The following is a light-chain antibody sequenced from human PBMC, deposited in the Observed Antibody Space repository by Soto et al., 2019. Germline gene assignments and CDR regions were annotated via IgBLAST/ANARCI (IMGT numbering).Light chain of an antibody. CDR2: YDS. Sequence: SYVLTQPPSVSVAPGKTARITCGGNNIGSYSVHWYQQKPGQAPVLVIYYDSDRPSGIPERFSGSNSGNTATLTISRVGAGDEADYYCQVWDSSSDWVFGGRTKRTVL. CDR1: NIGSYS. CDR3: QVWDSSSDWV. V-gene: IGLV3-21*04. J-gene: IGLJ3*02.